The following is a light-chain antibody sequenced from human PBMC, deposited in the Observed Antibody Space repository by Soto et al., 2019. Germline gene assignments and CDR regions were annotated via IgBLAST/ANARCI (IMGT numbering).Light chain of an antibody. CDR2: AAS. V-gene: IGKV1D-16*01. CDR1: QDINTW. Sequence: DVQMTQSPSSMSASVGDRVTITCRASQDINTWLAWYQQKAEKAPKSLIYAASSLQTGVPSRFSGSQSGTDFTLTISSLQPEDSATYYCQQYNIYPLTFGGGTKVEIK. J-gene: IGKJ4*01. CDR3: QQYNIYPLT.